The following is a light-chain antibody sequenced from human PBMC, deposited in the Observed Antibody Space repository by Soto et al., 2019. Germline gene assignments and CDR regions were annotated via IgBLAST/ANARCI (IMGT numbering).Light chain of an antibody. CDR1: SSHVGRYNY. J-gene: IGLJ2*01. CDR3: SSYAGSNTVV. Sequence: QSVLTQPPSASGSPGQSVTISCTGTSSHVGRYNYVSWYQQHPGKAPKLMIYEVSKRPSGVPDRFSGSKSGNTASLTVSGLQAEDEADYYCSSYAGSNTVVFGGGTKLTVL. V-gene: IGLV2-8*01. CDR2: EVS.